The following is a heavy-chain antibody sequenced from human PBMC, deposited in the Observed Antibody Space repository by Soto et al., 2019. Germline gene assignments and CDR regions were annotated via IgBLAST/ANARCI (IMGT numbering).Heavy chain of an antibody. CDR2: IYPGDSDT. CDR1: GYRFSSYW. D-gene: IGHD2-21*01. Sequence: GASLKISCQRSGYRFSSYWIAWVRQMPGRGQEWMGIIYPGDSDTMYSPSFEGQVTFSVDKSTSTAYLQWSSLKASDTAMYYCARHGSNCAYSYYGMDVWGQGTTVTVSS. V-gene: IGHV5-51*01. CDR3: ARHGSNCAYSYYGMDV. J-gene: IGHJ6*02.